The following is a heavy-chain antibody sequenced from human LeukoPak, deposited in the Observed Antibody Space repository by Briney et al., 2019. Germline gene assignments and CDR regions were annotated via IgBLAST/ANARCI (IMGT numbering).Heavy chain of an antibody. V-gene: IGHV3-74*01. J-gene: IGHJ4*02. CDR2: INSDGSST. CDR1: GFTFSSYW. CDR3: ARGTGYYYFDY. D-gene: IGHD3/OR15-3a*01. Sequence: PGGSLRLSCAASGFTFSSYWMHWVCQAPGKGLVWVSRINSDGSSTSYADSVKGRFTTSRDNAKNTLYLQMNSLRAEDTAVYYCARGTGYYYFDYWGQGTLVTVSS.